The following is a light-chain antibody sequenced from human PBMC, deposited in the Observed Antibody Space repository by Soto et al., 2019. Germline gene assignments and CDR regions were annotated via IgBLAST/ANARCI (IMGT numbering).Light chain of an antibody. CDR3: QQYGSSPLYT. J-gene: IGKJ2*01. V-gene: IGKV3-20*01. Sequence: EIVLTQSPGTLSLSPGERATLSCRASQSVSRSYLAWYQQKLGQAPRLLIYGASSRATGIPDRFSGSGSGTYCSLTIRRLEPEDFAVYYCQQYGSSPLYTFGQGSKLEIK. CDR2: GAS. CDR1: QSVSRSY.